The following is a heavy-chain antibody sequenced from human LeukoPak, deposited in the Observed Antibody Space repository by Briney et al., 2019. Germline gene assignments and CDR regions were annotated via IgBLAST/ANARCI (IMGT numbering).Heavy chain of an antibody. Sequence: SETLSLTCTVSGGSISSYYWSWIRQPPGKGLEWIGYIYYSGSTNYNPSLKSRVTISVDTSKNQFSLKLSSVTAADTAVYYCARVLTVTTATPFDYWGQGTLVTVSS. CDR1: GGSISSYY. V-gene: IGHV4-59*12. CDR3: ARVLTVTTATPFDY. D-gene: IGHD4-11*01. J-gene: IGHJ4*02. CDR2: IYYSGST.